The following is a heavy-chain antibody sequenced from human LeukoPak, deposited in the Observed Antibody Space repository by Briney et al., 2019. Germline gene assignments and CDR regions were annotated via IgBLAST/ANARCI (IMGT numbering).Heavy chain of an antibody. Sequence: ASVKVSCKASGYTFTGYYMHWVRQAPGQGLEWMGWINPNSGGTNYAQKFQGWVTMTRDTSISTAYMELSRLRSDDTAVYYCARARGLRWYHAFDIWGQGTMVTVSS. CDR1: GYTFTGYY. V-gene: IGHV1-2*04. CDR2: INPNSGGT. CDR3: ARARGLRWYHAFDI. D-gene: IGHD4-23*01. J-gene: IGHJ3*02.